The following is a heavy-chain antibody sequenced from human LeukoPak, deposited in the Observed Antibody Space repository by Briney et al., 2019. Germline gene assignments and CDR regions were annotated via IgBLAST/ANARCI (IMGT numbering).Heavy chain of an antibody. J-gene: IGHJ3*02. V-gene: IGHV3-48*03. D-gene: IGHD4-17*01. CDR1: GFIFSSYE. CDR2: ISSSGSTI. CDR3: AKSGYGDYALSVAFDM. Sequence: GGSLRLSCAASGFIFSSYEMNWVRQAPGKGLEWVSCISSSGSTIYYADSVKGRFTIPTDNAKNSLYLQMNSLRAEDTAVYYCAKSGYGDYALSVAFDMWGQGTMVTVYS.